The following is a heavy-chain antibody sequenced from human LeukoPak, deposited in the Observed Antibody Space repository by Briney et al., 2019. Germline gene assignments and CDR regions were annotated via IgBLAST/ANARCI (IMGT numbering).Heavy chain of an antibody. D-gene: IGHD1-26*01. J-gene: IGHJ4*02. Sequence: GGSLRLSCAASGFTFSSYAMHWVRQAPGKGLEWVAVISYDGSNKYYADSVKGRFTISRDNSKNTLYLQMNSLRAEVTAVYYCASPLIVGATTGYFDYWGQGTLVTVSS. CDR3: ASPLIVGATTGYFDY. V-gene: IGHV3-30-3*01. CDR1: GFTFSSYA. CDR2: ISYDGSNK.